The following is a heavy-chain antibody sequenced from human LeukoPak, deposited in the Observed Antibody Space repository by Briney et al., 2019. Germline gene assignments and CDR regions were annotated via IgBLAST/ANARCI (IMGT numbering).Heavy chain of an antibody. CDR2: IYCGGST. CDR1: GFTVSSNY. V-gene: IGHV3-53*01. J-gene: IGHJ3*02. D-gene: IGHD2-15*01. Sequence: GGSLRLSCAASGFTVSSNYMSWVRQAPGKGLEWVSVIYCGGSTYYADSVKGRFTISRDNSKNTLYLQMNSLRAEDTAVYYCARVLRLLGAFDIWGQGTMVTVSS. CDR3: ARVLRLLGAFDI.